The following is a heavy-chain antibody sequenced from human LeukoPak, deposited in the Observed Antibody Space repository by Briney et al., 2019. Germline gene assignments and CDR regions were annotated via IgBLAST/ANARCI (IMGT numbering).Heavy chain of an antibody. CDR3: TTGLTRYCSGGSCYYFDY. D-gene: IGHD2-15*01. Sequence: PGGSLRLSCAASGFTFSNAWMSWVRQAPGKGLEWVGRIKSETDGGTTDYAAPVKGRFTISRDDSKNTLYLQMNSLKTEDTAVYYCTTGLTRYCSGGSCYYFDYWGQGTLVTVSS. J-gene: IGHJ4*02. V-gene: IGHV3-15*01. CDR2: IKSETDGGTT. CDR1: GFTFSNAW.